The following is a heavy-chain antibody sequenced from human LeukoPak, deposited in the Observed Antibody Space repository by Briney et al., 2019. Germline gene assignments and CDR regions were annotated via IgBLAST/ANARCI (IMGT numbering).Heavy chain of an antibody. CDR2: ISSSSTYI. D-gene: IGHD1-26*01. V-gene: IGHV3-21*01. Sequence: GGSLRLSXAASGFTFSNYSRNWVRQAPGKGLEWVSSISSSSTYIYYADSVKGRFTIYRDNAKNSLYLQMDSRRAEDTAVYYCAKSAIVGATVDAFDIWGQGTMVTVSS. CDR3: AKSAIVGATVDAFDI. CDR1: GFTFSNYS. J-gene: IGHJ3*02.